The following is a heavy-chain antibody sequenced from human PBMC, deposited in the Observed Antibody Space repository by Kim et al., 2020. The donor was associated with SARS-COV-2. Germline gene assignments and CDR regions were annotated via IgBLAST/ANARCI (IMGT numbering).Heavy chain of an antibody. CDR1: GFTFDDYA. D-gene: IGHD3-9*01. Sequence: GGSLRLSCAASGFTFDDYAMHWVRQAPGKGLEWVSLISWDGGSTYYADSVKGRFTISRDNSKNSLYLQMNSLRAEDTALYYCAKDIGGYFDWLPWGGYFEYWGQGTLVTVSS. J-gene: IGHJ4*02. CDR2: ISWDGGST. V-gene: IGHV3-43D*03. CDR3: AKDIGGYFDWLPWGGYFEY.